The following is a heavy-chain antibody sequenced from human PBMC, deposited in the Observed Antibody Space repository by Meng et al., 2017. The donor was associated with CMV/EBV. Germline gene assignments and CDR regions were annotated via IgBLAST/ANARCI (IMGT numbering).Heavy chain of an antibody. V-gene: IGHV4-59*01. CDR2: IYYSGST. CDR3: GRGTMITFGGVIVYDH. Sequence: ESLKISCTVPGGPLSSYYWSWIRQPPGKGLEWIGYIYYSGSTNYNPSLKRRVTISVDTSKNQFPLKLSSVTAADTAVYYCGRGTMITFGGVIVYDHWAQGTLVTVSS. CDR1: GGPLSSYY. J-gene: IGHJ5*02. D-gene: IGHD3-16*02.